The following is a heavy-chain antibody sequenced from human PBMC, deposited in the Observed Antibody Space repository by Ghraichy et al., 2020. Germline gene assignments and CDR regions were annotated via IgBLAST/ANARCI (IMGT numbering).Heavy chain of an antibody. CDR3: ASPGFGYCGGDCYFYAFDI. CDR1: GGTFSSYA. J-gene: IGHJ3*02. CDR2: IIPIFGTA. D-gene: IGHD2-21*02. V-gene: IGHV1-69*05. Sequence: SVKVSCKASGGTFSSYAISWVRQAPGQGLEWMGGIIPIFGTANYAQKFQGRVTITTDESTSTAYMELSSLRSEDTAVYYCASPGFGYCGGDCYFYAFDIWGQGTMVTVSS.